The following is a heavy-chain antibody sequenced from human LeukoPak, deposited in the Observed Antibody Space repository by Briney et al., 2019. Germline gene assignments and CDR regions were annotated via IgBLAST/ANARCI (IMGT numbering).Heavy chain of an antibody. V-gene: IGHV1-3*01. CDR1: GYTFTSYA. CDR3: ARDSAAYWFDP. D-gene: IGHD1-26*01. J-gene: IGHJ5*02. Sequence: GASVKVSCKASGYTFTSYAMHWVRQAPGQRLEWMGWINAGNGNTKYSQKFQGRVTITRDTSASTAFMELSSLRSEDTAVYYCARDSAAYWFDPWGQGTLVTVSS. CDR2: INAGNGNT.